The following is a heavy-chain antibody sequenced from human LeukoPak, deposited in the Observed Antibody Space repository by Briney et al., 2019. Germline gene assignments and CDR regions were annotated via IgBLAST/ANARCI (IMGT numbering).Heavy chain of an antibody. CDR2: IRYDGSNK. CDR1: GFTFSTFG. J-gene: IGHJ4*02. V-gene: IGHV3-30*02. Sequence: GGSLRLSCAASGFAASGFTFSTFGMHWVRQAPGKGLEWVAFIRYDGSNKYYADSVKGRFTISRDNSKNTLYLQMNSLRAEDTAVYYCAKANIAAVCDYWGQGTLVTVSS. D-gene: IGHD6-13*01. CDR3: AKANIAAVCDY.